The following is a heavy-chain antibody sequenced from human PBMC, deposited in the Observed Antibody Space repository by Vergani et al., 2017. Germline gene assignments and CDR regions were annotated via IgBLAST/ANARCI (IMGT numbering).Heavy chain of an antibody. CDR1: GGSISSGSYY. CDR2: LYTSGST. CDR3: ASDYIRSIAAPPGAFDI. V-gene: IGHV4-61*02. Sequence: QVQLQESGPGLVQPSQTLSLTCTVSGGSISSGSYYWSWIRQPAGKGLEWIGRLYTSGSTNYNPALKSRVTISVDTSKNQFSLKLSSVNAADTAVYYCASDYIRSIAAPPGAFDIWGQGTMVTVSS. J-gene: IGHJ3*02. D-gene: IGHD6-25*01.